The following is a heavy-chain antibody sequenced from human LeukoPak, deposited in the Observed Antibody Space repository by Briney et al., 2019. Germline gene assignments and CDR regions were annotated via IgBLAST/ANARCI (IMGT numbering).Heavy chain of an antibody. J-gene: IGHJ4*02. D-gene: IGHD3-10*01. CDR2: IKQDGSEK. V-gene: IGHV3-7*01. Sequence: PGGSLRLSCAASGFTFSSYWMSWVRQAPGKGLEWVANIKQDGSEKYYVDSVKGRFTISRDNAKNSLYLQMNSLRAEDTAVYYCARTISLLWFGELFYYFDYWGQGTLVTVSS. CDR1: GFTFSSYW. CDR3: ARTISLLWFGELFYYFDY.